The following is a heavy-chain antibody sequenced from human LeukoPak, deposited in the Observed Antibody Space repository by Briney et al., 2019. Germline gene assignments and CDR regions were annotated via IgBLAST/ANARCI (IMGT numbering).Heavy chain of an antibody. J-gene: IGHJ4*02. CDR3: AKAVVPVISQHYFDY. D-gene: IGHD3-22*01. CDR2: IRYDGSNK. CDR1: GFTFRSYG. Sequence: GGSLRLSCAASGFTFRSYGMDWVRQAPGKGLGWVAFIRYDGSNKYYADSVKGRFTISRDNSKNTMYLQMNRLRAAGTAVYYCAKAVVPVISQHYFDYWGQGTLVTVSS. V-gene: IGHV3-30*02.